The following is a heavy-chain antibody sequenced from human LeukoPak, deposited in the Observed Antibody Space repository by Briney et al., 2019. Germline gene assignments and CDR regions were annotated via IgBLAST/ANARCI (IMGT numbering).Heavy chain of an antibody. CDR3: AKGVGYGGMDV. CDR1: GFTFSGYG. D-gene: IGHD2-8*01. CDR2: ISYDGHNE. Sequence: GGSLRLSCAASGFTFSGYGMHWVRQAPGKGLEWVAVISYDGHNEYYGDSVKGRFTISRDNSKNTVFLQMNSQRAEDTAVYYCAKGVGYGGMDVWGQGTTVTVSS. V-gene: IGHV3-30*18. J-gene: IGHJ6*02.